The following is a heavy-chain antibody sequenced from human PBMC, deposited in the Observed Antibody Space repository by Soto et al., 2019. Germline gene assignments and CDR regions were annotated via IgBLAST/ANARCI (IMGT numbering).Heavy chain of an antibody. J-gene: IGHJ4*02. CDR2: IYPGDSDT. CDR1: GYSFTSYW. CDR3: ARTTYYYDSSGYYYSDY. Sequence: GESLKISCKGSGYSFTSYWIGWVRQMPGKGLEWMGIIYPGDSDTRYSPSFQGQVTISADKSISTAYLQWSSLKASDTAMYYCARTTYYYDSSGYYYSDYWGQGILVTVSS. V-gene: IGHV5-51*01. D-gene: IGHD3-22*01.